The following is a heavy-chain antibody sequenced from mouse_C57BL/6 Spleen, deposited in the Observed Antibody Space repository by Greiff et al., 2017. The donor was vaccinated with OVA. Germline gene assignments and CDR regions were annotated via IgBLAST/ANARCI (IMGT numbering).Heavy chain of an antibody. J-gene: IGHJ2*01. CDR2: INPSNGGT. Sequence: QVQLKQSGTELVKPGASVKLSCKASGYTFTSYWMHWVKQRPGQGLEWIGNINPSNGGTNYNEKFKSKATLTVDKSSSTAYMQLSSLTSEDSAVYYCARGEGYYGYFDYWGQGTTLTVSS. D-gene: IGHD2-1*01. CDR1: GYTFTSYW. CDR3: ARGEGYYGYFDY. V-gene: IGHV1-53*01.